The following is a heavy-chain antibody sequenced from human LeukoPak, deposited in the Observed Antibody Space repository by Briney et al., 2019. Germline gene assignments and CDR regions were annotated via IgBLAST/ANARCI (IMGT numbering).Heavy chain of an antibody. CDR2: ITISSRQI. V-gene: IGHV3-21*01. Sequence: GRSLRLSCAASGFTFDDYAMHWVRQAPGKGLEWASSITISSRQIDYADSVRGRFTISRDNAKNSLYLQMNSLRAEDTAVYYCARPYYFDSGAYSHFDYWGPGTLVTVSA. CDR3: ARPYYFDSGAYSHFDY. J-gene: IGHJ4*02. CDR1: GFTFDDYA. D-gene: IGHD3-22*01.